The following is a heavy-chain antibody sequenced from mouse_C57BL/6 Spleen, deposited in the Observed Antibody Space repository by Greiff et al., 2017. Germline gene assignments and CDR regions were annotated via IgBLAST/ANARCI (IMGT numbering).Heavy chain of an antibody. J-gene: IGHJ4*01. V-gene: IGHV1-63*01. CDR2: IYPGGGYT. CDR1: GYTFTNYW. Sequence: QVQLQQSGAELVRPGTSVKMSCKASGYTFTNYWIGWAKQRPGHGLEWIGDIYPGGGYTNYNEKFKGKATLTADKSSSTAYMQFSSLTSEDSAIYYCARSDYDGDYYAMDDWGQGTSVTVSS. CDR3: ARSDYDGDYYAMDD. D-gene: IGHD2-4*01.